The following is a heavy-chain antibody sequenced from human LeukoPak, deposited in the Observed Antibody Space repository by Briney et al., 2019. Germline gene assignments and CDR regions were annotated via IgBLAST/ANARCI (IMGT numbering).Heavy chain of an antibody. Sequence: ASVKVSCKASGYTFTSYGISWVRQAPGQGLEWMGLISAHNGNTNYVQKFQGRVTMTTDTSTSTAYMELRSLTSDDTAVYYCAREGVPRVPCDYLGQGTLVTVSS. J-gene: IGHJ4*02. CDR3: AREGVPRVPCDY. CDR2: ISAHNGNT. CDR1: GYTFTSYG. V-gene: IGHV1-18*01. D-gene: IGHD3-16*01.